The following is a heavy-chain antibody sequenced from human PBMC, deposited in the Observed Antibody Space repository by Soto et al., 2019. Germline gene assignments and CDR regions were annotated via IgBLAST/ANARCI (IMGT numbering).Heavy chain of an antibody. V-gene: IGHV3-21*01. CDR2: ISSSSSYI. J-gene: IGHJ4*02. CDR3: ARDRGGWLGDEGVGY. D-gene: IGHD3-10*01. CDR1: GFTFSSYS. Sequence: GGSLRLSCAASGFTFSSYSMNWVRQAPGKGLEWVSSISSSSSYIYYADSVKGRFTISRDNAKNSLYLQMNSLRAEDAAVYYCARDRGGWLGDEGVGYWGQGTLVTVSS.